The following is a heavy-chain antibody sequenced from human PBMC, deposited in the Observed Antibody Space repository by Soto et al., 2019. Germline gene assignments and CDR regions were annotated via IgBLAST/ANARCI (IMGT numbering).Heavy chain of an antibody. Sequence: ASVKVSCKASGYTFTGYYMHWVRQAPGQGLEWMGWISAYNGNTNYAQKLQGRVTMTTDTSTSTAYMELRSLRSDDTAVYYCARDHYDSSGYDAFDIWGQGTMVTVSS. J-gene: IGHJ3*02. D-gene: IGHD3-22*01. CDR2: ISAYNGNT. CDR3: ARDHYDSSGYDAFDI. CDR1: GYTFTGYY. V-gene: IGHV1-18*04.